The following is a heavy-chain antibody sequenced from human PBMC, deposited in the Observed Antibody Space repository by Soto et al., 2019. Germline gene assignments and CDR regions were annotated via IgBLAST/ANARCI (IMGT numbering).Heavy chain of an antibody. CDR1: GGSISSGGYY. CDR2: IYYSGST. J-gene: IGHJ5*02. V-gene: IGHV4-31*03. CDR3: ARVGTVATIGGINWFDP. Sequence: QVQLQESGPGLVKPSQTLSLTCTVSGGSISSGGYYWSWIRQHPGKSLEGIGYIYYSGSTYYNPSLKSRVTISVDTSKIQFSLKLSSVTAADTAVYYCARVGTVATIGGINWFDPWGQGTLVTVSS. D-gene: IGHD5-12*01.